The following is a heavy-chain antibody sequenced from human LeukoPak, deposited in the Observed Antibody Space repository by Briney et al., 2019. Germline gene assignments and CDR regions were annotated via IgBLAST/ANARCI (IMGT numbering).Heavy chain of an antibody. V-gene: IGHV1-18*01. CDR2: ISAYNGNT. CDR1: GYTFTSYG. D-gene: IGHD3-3*01. Sequence: ASVKVSCKASGYTFTSYGISWVRQAPGQGLEWMGWISAYNGNTNYAQKLQGRVTMTTDTSTSTAYMELRSLRSDDTAVYYCGRDFGPGPYYSGRDVGGKGTRVTVSS. J-gene: IGHJ6*04. CDR3: GRDFGPGPYYSGRDV.